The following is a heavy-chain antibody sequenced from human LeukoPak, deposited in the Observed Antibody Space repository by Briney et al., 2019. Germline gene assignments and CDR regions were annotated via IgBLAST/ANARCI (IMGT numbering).Heavy chain of an antibody. CDR1: GFTFSSYG. CDR3: ARGQQLEFDY. V-gene: IGHV3-20*04. CDR2: INWNGGST. Sequence: GGSLRLSCAASGFTFSSYGMSWVRQAPGKGLEWVSGINWNGGSTGYADSVKGRFTISRDNAKNSLYLQMNSLRAEDTALYYCARGQQLEFDYWGQGTLVTVSS. J-gene: IGHJ4*02. D-gene: IGHD6-13*01.